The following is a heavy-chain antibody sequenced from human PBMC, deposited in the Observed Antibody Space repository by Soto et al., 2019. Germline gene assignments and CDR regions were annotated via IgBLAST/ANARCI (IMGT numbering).Heavy chain of an antibody. J-gene: IGHJ4*02. CDR2: ISYDGSNK. D-gene: IGHD2-21*02. CDR3: AKDRAVVTANVLPHY. V-gene: IGHV3-30*18. Sequence: GGSLRLSCAASGFTFSSYGMHWVRQAPGKGLEWVAVISYDGSNKYYADSVKGRFTISRDNSKNTLYLQMNSLRAEDTAVYYCAKDRAVVTANVLPHYWGQGTLVTVSS. CDR1: GFTFSSYG.